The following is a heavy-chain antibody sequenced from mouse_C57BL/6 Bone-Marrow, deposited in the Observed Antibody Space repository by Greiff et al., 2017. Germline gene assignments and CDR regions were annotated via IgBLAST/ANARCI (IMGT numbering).Heavy chain of an antibody. CDR2: IYPGDGDT. CDR3: ARGDGSSYDYFDY. Sequence: VQLQESGAELVKPGASVKISCKASGYAFSSYWMNWVKQRPGKGLEWIGQIYPGDGDTNYNGKFNGKATLTADKSSSTAYMQLSSLTSEDAAVYFCARGDGSSYDYFDYGGQGTTLTVSA. D-gene: IGHD1-1*01. V-gene: IGHV1-80*01. CDR1: GYAFSSYW. J-gene: IGHJ2*01.